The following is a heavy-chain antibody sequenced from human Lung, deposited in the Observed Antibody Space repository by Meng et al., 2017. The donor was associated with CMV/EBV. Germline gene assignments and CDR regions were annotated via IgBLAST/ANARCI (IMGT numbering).Heavy chain of an antibody. Sequence: GSLRLXXTVSNTSISAGGYCWGWIRQSPGKGLEWIASMYYGGNTHYNPSLKSRVTISIDTSKNQLSLRLSSVTAADTAIYYCARHLSNNFWSGYYVPPDFNYWGQRALVTVSS. CDR2: MYYGGNT. D-gene: IGHD3-3*01. V-gene: IGHV4-39*01. CDR1: NTSISAGGYC. J-gene: IGHJ4*02. CDR3: ARHLSNNFWSGYYVPPDFNY.